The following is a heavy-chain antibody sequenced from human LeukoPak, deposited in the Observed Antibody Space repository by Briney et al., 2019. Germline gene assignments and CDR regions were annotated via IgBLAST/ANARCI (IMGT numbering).Heavy chain of an antibody. J-gene: IGHJ4*02. CDR3: AKDTNYYDSSGLFDY. D-gene: IGHD3-22*01. V-gene: IGHV3-48*01. CDR2: ISSSSSIK. CDR1: GFTFSSYS. Sequence: GGSLRLSCAASGFTFSSYSMNWVRQAPGKGLEWVSYISSSSSIKYYAGSAKGRFTISRDNAKNSLYLQMNSLRAEDTAVYYCAKDTNYYDSSGLFDYWGQGTLVTVSS.